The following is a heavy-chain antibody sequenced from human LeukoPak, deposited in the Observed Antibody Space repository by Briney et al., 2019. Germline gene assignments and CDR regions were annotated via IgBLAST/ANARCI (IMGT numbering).Heavy chain of an antibody. Sequence: GGSLRLSCAASGFTFSSYWMSWVRQAPGKGLERVANIKEDGSEKYYVDSVKGRFTISRDNAKNSLYLQMSSLRDDDTAVYYCTRDPRRLDYWGQGTLVTVSS. CDR2: IKEDGSEK. J-gene: IGHJ4*02. CDR3: TRDPRRLDY. V-gene: IGHV3-7*01. CDR1: GFTFSSYW.